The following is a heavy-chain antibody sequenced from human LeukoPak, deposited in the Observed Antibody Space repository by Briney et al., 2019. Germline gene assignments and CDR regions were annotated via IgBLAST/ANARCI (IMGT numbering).Heavy chain of an antibody. Sequence: SETLSLTCTVSGGSISSYYWGWIRQAPGKGLEWIGSIYYSGSTYYNPSLKSRITISVDTSKNQFSLKMGSVTAADTAVYYCARVGYHSSGYYVAQFDYWGQGTLVTVSS. CDR1: GGSISSYY. J-gene: IGHJ4*02. CDR3: ARVGYHSSGYYVAQFDY. V-gene: IGHV4-39*07. D-gene: IGHD3-22*01. CDR2: IYYSGST.